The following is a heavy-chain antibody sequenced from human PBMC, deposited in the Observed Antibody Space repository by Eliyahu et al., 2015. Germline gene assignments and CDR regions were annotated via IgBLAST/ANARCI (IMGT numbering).Heavy chain of an antibody. CDR2: ISSSGSTI. Sequence: EVQLVESGGGLVQPGGSLRLSCAASGFPFSSYEMNWVRQAPGKGLEWVSYISSSGSTIYYADSVKGRFTISRDNAKNSLYLQMNSLRAEDTAVYYCAREREPTTAVDYWGQGTLVTVSS. V-gene: IGHV3-48*03. J-gene: IGHJ4*02. CDR3: AREREPTTAVDY. CDR1: GFPFSSYE. D-gene: IGHD1-14*01.